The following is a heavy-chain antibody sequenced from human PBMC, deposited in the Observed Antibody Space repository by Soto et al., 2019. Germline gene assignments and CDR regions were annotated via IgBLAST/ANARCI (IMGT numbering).Heavy chain of an antibody. CDR3: ARDKDRPQIGGNYYYMMDV. CDR1: GGTFSSSA. J-gene: IGHJ6*02. Sequence: QVLLVQSGAEVKKPGSSVKVSCKASGGTFSSSAISWVRQVPGQGLEWMGGIIPIFRTPDYAQKFQGRVTITPDESTSTAYMELSRLRSEDTAVYYCARDKDRPQIGGNYYYMMDVWGQGTTVIVSS. CDR2: IIPIFRTP. V-gene: IGHV1-69*05.